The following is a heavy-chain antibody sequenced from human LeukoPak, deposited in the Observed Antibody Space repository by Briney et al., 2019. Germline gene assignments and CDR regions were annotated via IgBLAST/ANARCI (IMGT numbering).Heavy chain of an antibody. D-gene: IGHD3-22*01. CDR3: AKRGVVIRVILVGFHKEAYYFDS. J-gene: IGHJ4*02. Sequence: GSLRLSCAVSGITLSNYGMRWVRQAPGKGLEWVAGMSDSGGRTNYAGSVKGRFTISRDNPKNTLYLQMNSLRAEDTAVYFCAKRGVVIRVILVGFHKEAYYFDSWGQGALVTVSS. CDR1: GITLSNYG. CDR2: MSDSGGRT. V-gene: IGHV3-23*01.